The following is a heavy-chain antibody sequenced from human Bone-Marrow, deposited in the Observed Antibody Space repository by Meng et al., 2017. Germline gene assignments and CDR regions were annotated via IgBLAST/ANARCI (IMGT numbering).Heavy chain of an antibody. CDR1: GGTFSSYA. CDR2: IIPIFGTA. V-gene: IGHV1-69*05. J-gene: IGHJ3*02. CDR3: ARVRSGWDGGAFDI. D-gene: IGHD6-19*01. Sequence: SVKVSCKASGGTFSSYAISWVRQAPGQGLEWMGGIIPIFGTANYAQKFQGRVTITTDESTSTAYMELSILRSEDTAVYYCARVRSGWDGGAFDIWGQGTMVTVSS.